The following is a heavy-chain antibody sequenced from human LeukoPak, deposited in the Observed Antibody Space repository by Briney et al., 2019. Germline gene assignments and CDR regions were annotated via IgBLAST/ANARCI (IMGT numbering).Heavy chain of an antibody. Sequence: PGGSLRLSCAASGFTVSSNYMSWVRQAPGKGLEWVSVIYSGGSTYYADSVKGRFSISGDNSKNTLYLQMNCLRAEDTAVYYCARGRQYSTGWYYFDYWGQGTLVTVSS. J-gene: IGHJ4*02. V-gene: IGHV3-53*01. CDR1: GFTVSSNY. CDR3: ARGRQYSTGWYYFDY. D-gene: IGHD6-19*01. CDR2: IYSGGST.